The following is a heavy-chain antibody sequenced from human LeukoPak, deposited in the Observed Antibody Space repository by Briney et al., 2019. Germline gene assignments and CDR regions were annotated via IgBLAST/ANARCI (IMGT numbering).Heavy chain of an antibody. CDR3: ARVRFLEWLYFDY. J-gene: IGHJ4*02. CDR2: IIPIFGTA. Sequence: ASVKVSCKASGGTFSSYAISWVRQAPGQGLEWMGGIIPIFGTANYAQKFQGRVTITADESTSTAYMELSSLRSEDAAVYYCARVRFLEWLYFDYWGQGTLVTVSS. D-gene: IGHD3-3*01. V-gene: IGHV1-69*13. CDR1: GGTFSSYA.